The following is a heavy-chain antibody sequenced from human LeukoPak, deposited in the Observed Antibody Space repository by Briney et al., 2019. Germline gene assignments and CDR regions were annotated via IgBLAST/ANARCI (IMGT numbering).Heavy chain of an antibody. J-gene: IGHJ6*02. D-gene: IGHD3-16*01. CDR3: AKFGDWSRPYYYYGMDV. CDR2: ISWNSGSI. Sequence: GGSLRLSCSVSGFKLADYDMSWLRQAPGKGLEWVSGISWNSGSIGYADSVKGRFTISRDNAKNSLYLQMNSLRAEDTALYYCAKFGDWSRPYYYYGMDVWGQGTTVTVSS. CDR1: GFKLADYD. V-gene: IGHV3-9*01.